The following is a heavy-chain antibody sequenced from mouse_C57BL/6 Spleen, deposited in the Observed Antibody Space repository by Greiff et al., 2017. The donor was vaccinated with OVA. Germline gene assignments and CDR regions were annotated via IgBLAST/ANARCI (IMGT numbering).Heavy chain of an antibody. CDR3: ARKATTVVDLSWYFDV. Sequence: EVQLQQSGPELVKPGASVKIPCKASGYTFTDYNMDWVKQSHGKSLEWIGDINPNNGGTIYNQKFKGKATLTVDKSSSTAYMELRSLTSEDTAVYYCARKATTVVDLSWYFDVWGTGTTVTVSS. CDR2: INPNNGGT. CDR1: GYTFTDYN. J-gene: IGHJ1*03. D-gene: IGHD1-1*01. V-gene: IGHV1-18*01.